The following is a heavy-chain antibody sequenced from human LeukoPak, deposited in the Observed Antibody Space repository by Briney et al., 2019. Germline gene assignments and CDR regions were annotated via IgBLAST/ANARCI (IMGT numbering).Heavy chain of an antibody. CDR2: ISWNSGSI. D-gene: IGHD3-3*01. CDR3: ARDGPSLITIFGVAPDAFDI. J-gene: IGHJ3*02. V-gene: IGHV3-9*01. Sequence: GGSLRLSCAASGFTFDDYAMHWVRQAPGKGLEWVAGISWNSGSIGYADSVKGRFTISRDNAKNTLYLQMNSLRAEDTAVYYCARDGPSLITIFGVAPDAFDIWGQGTMVTVSS. CDR1: GFTFDDYA.